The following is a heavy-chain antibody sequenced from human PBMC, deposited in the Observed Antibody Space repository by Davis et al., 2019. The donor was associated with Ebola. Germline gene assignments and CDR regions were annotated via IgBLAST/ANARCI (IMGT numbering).Heavy chain of an antibody. V-gene: IGHV4-30-2*01. CDR2: IYHSGST. CDR3: ARGYYDGWGWFDP. CDR1: GGSISSGGYS. D-gene: IGHD3-3*01. J-gene: IGHJ5*02. Sequence: SETLSLTCTVSGGSISSGGYSWSWIRQPPGKGLEWIGYIYHSGSTYYNPSLKSRVTISVDRSKNQFSLKLSSVTAADTAVYYCARGYYDGWGWFDPWGQGTLVTVSS.